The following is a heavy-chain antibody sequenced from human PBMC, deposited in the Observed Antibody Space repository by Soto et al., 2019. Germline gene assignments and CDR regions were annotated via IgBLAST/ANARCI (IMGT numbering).Heavy chain of an antibody. CDR3: ARDPLLVHEFYYYMDV. V-gene: IGHV3-21*01. D-gene: IGHD2-15*01. J-gene: IGHJ6*03. Sequence: PGGSLRLSCTASGFSFSEYSMNWVRQAPGKGLEWVSSISGSSRYIYYADSVGGRFTISRDNVEKSLFLQMDSLRAEDTAVYFCARDPLLVHEFYYYMDVWGKGTTVTVS. CDR1: GFSFSEYS. CDR2: ISGSSRYI.